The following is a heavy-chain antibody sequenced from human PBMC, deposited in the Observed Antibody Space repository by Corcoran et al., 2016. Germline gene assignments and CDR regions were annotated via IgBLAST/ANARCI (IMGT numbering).Heavy chain of an antibody. CDR1: GYTFTSYY. D-gene: IGHD3-22*01. Sequence: QVQLVQSGAEVKKPGASVKGSCKASGYTFTSYYMHWVRQAPGQGLEWMGIINPSGGSTSYAQKFQGRVTMTRDTSTSTVYTELSSLGSEDTAVYYSAGVGGYYDGSGYYYPTGGYFDYWGQGTLVTVSS. CDR2: INPSGGST. CDR3: AGVGGYYDGSGYYYPTGGYFDY. V-gene: IGHV1-46*01. J-gene: IGHJ4*02.